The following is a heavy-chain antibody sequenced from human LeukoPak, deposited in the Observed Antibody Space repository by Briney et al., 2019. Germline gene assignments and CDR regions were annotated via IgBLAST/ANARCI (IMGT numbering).Heavy chain of an antibody. V-gene: IGHV3-7*04. D-gene: IGHD2-21*01. Sequence: PGGSLRLSCAASGFTFSNYWMSWVRQAPGKGLEWVANIKQDGSDKYYVDSVKGRFTISRDNAQNSVFLQMNSLRVDDTAVYYCATDRAYAQFDYWGQGTLVTVSS. CDR2: IKQDGSDK. CDR1: GFTFSNYW. CDR3: ATDRAYAQFDY. J-gene: IGHJ4*02.